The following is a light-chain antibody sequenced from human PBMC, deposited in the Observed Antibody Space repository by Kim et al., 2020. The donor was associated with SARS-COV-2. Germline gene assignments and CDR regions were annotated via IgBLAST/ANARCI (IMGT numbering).Light chain of an antibody. CDR1: QNVNSY. J-gene: IGKJ4*01. V-gene: IGKV1-39*01. CDR2: AAS. Sequence: ASVGDRVTITCRASQNVNSYLNWYQQKAGAAPKLLIYAASSLQSGVPSRFSGSGSGTAFTLTISSLQAEDSATYYCQQSDNTPLTFGGGTKVDIK. CDR3: QQSDNTPLT.